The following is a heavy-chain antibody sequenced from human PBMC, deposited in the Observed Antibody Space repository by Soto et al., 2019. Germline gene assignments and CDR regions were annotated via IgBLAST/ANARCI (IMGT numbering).Heavy chain of an antibody. J-gene: IGHJ1*01. Sequence: PSETLSLTCTVSGGSISSGGYYWSWIRQHPGKGLEWIGYIYYSGSTYYNPSLKSRVTISVDTSKNQFSLKLSSVTAADTAVYYCAREGHSSGFQHWGQGTLVTVSS. CDR2: IYYSGST. CDR1: GGSISSGGYY. CDR3: AREGHSSGFQH. D-gene: IGHD3-22*01. V-gene: IGHV4-31*03.